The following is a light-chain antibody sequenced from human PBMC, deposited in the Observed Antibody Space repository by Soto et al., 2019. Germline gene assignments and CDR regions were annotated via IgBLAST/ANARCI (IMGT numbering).Light chain of an antibody. CDR1: SSNIGAGYD. V-gene: IGLV1-40*01. Sequence: QSVLTQPPSVSGAPGQRVTISCTGSSSNIGAGYDVHWYQQLPGTAPKLLIYGNSNRPSGVTDRFSVSKSGTSASLAITGLQAEDEAYYYGQSYGSSLSGYVFGTGTKVTVL. CDR3: QSYGSSLSGYV. CDR2: GNS. J-gene: IGLJ1*01.